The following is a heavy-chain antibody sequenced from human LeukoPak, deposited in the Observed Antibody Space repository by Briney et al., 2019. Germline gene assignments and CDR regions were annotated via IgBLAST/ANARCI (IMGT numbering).Heavy chain of an antibody. CDR2: IWFDGSNK. D-gene: IGHD3-16*01. V-gene: IGHV3-33*08. J-gene: IGHJ6*03. Sequence: GGSLRLSCAASGFTANSNYMSWVRQAPGKGLEWVAVIWFDGSNKYYADSVKGRFTISRDNSKNTLYLQMNSLRAEDTAVYYCARGGRGIGYCYYMDVWGKGTTVTVSS. CDR3: ARGGRGIGYCYYMDV. CDR1: GFTANSNY.